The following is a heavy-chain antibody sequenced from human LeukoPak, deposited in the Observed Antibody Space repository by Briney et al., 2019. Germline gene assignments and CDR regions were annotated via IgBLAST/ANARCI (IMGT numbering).Heavy chain of an antibody. CDR2: ISGSGGST. D-gene: IGHD3-16*01. CDR1: GFTFSSYA. CDR3: AKDLGGYYYGMDV. J-gene: IGHJ6*02. V-gene: IGHV3-23*01. Sequence: GGSLRLSCAASGFTFSSYAMSWVRQAPGKGLEWVSAISGSGGSTYYADSVKGRLTISRDNSKNTLYLQMNSLRAEDTAVYYCAKDLGGYYYGMDVWGQGTTVTVSS.